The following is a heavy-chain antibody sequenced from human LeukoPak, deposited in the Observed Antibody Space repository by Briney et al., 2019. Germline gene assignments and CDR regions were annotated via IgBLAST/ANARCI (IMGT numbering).Heavy chain of an antibody. D-gene: IGHD2-8*01. J-gene: IGHJ4*02. V-gene: IGHV4-4*02. CDR1: GGSISSSNW. CDR2: IHHSGEI. Sequence: PSETLSLTCGVSGGSISSSNWWGWVRQPPGKGLEWIGEIHHSGEINYNPSLKSRVTISLDKSKNQFSLKLTSVTAADTAIYYCARRAFRDGHYDYWGQGTLVTVSS. CDR3: ARRAFRDGHYDY.